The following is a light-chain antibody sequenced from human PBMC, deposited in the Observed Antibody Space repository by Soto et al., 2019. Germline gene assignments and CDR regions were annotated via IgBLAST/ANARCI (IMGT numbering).Light chain of an antibody. CDR3: QQYGSSSFT. J-gene: IGKJ4*01. CDR1: QSVSNSY. V-gene: IGKV3-20*01. CDR2: GAS. Sequence: EIVLTQSPGTLSLSPGERATLSCRASQSVSNSYVAWYQQKPGQAPRLLIYGASSRATGIPDRFSGSGSGTDFTLTISRLEPEDFAVFYCQQYGSSSFTFGGGTKVEIK.